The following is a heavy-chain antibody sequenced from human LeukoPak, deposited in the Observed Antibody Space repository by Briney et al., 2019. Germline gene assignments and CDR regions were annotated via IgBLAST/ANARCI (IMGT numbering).Heavy chain of an antibody. CDR3: AKILNYYMDV. J-gene: IGHJ6*03. V-gene: IGHV4-38-2*02. CDR2: IYHSGST. CDR1: GYSISSGYY. Sequence: SETLSLTCTVSGYSISSGYYWGWIRQPPGKGLEWIGSIYHSGSTYYNPSLKSRVTISVDKSKNQFSLKLSSVTAADTAVYYCAKILNYYMDVWGKGTMVTVSS.